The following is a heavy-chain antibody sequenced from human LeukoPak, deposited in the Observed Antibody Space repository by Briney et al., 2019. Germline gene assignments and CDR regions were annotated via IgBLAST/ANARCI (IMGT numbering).Heavy chain of an antibody. CDR3: ARQFGWFGELLYFDY. CDR2: IYYSGST. Sequence: PSETLSLTCTVSGGSISSYYWSWIRQPPGKGLEWIGYIYYSGSTSYNPSLKSRVTISLDTSKNQFSLKLSSVTAADTAVYYCARQFGWFGELLYFDYWGQGTLVTVSS. D-gene: IGHD3-10*01. J-gene: IGHJ4*02. CDR1: GGSISSYY. V-gene: IGHV4-59*08.